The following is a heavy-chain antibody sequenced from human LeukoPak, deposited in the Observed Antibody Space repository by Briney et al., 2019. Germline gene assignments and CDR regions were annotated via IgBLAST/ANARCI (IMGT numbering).Heavy chain of an antibody. CDR3: ARGLYCTNGVCPYYFDY. D-gene: IGHD2-8*01. J-gene: IGHJ4*02. Sequence: SETLSLTCTVSGYSISSNYYWGWIRQPPGKGLEWIGTIYHSGSTYYNPSLKSRLTISVDTSKNQFSLKLSSVTAADTAVHYCARGLYCTNGVCPYYFDYWGQGTLVTVSS. CDR1: GYSISSNYY. V-gene: IGHV4-38-2*02. CDR2: IYHSGST.